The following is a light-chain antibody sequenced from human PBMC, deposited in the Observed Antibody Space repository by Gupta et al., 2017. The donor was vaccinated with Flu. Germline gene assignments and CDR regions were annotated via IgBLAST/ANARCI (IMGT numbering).Light chain of an antibody. Sequence: TTPSTAANRDLMTNNHVYWYQQSPGKAPKVMMYEVKKRPSGVPKRFSGSKSGNTDSLTISGLQAEDEADYYCNSSESGSSHGFVFGGGTKVTVL. CDR3: NSSESGSSHGFV. CDR1: NRDLMTNNH. J-gene: IGLJ1*01. CDR2: EVK. V-gene: IGLV2-14*02.